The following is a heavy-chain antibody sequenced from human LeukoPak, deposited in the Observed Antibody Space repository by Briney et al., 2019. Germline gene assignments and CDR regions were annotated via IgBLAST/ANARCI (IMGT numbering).Heavy chain of an antibody. CDR3: ARDFWVAVAGTFYNYMDV. CDR1: GFTFSSDS. CDR2: ISSSSSYI. J-gene: IGHJ6*03. V-gene: IGHV3-21*01. Sequence: GGSLRLSCAASGFTFSSDSMSWVRQAPGKGLEWVSSISSSSSYIYYADSVKGRFTISRDNAKNSLYLQMNSLRAEDTAVYYCARDFWVAVAGTFYNYMDVWGKGTTVTVSS. D-gene: IGHD6-13*01.